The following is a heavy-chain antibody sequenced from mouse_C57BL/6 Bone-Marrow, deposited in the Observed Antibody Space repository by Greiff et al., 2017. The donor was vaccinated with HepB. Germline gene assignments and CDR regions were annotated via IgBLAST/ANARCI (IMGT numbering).Heavy chain of an antibody. CDR2: ISNLAYSI. J-gene: IGHJ3*01. Sequence: VQLKESGGGLVQPGGSLKLSCAASGFTFSDYGMAWVRQAPRKGPEWVAFISNLAYSIYYADTVTGRFTISRENAKNTLYLEMSSLRSEDTAMYYCARHGYGSPFFAYWGQGTLVTVSA. CDR1: GFTFSDYG. V-gene: IGHV5-15*01. D-gene: IGHD1-1*01. CDR3: ARHGYGSPFFAY.